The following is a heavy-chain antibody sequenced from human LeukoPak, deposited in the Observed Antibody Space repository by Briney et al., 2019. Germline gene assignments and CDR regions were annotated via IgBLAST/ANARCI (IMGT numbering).Heavy chain of an antibody. Sequence: GGSLRLSCAASGFTFSSYGMHWVRQAPGKGLEGVAVIRYDGSNKYYADSVKGRFTISRDNSKNTLYLQMNSLRAEDTAVYYCARDMQPYYYDSSGYLDYWGQGTLVTVSS. CDR2: IRYDGSNK. J-gene: IGHJ4*02. CDR3: ARDMQPYYYDSSGYLDY. V-gene: IGHV3-33*01. CDR1: GFTFSSYG. D-gene: IGHD3-22*01.